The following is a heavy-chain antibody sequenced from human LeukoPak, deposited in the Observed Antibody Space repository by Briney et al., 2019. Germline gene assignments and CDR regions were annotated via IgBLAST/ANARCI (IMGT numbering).Heavy chain of an antibody. D-gene: IGHD2-15*01. Sequence: ASVKVSCKASGYTFTSYGISWVRQAPGQGLEWMGWISAYNGNTNYAQKLQGRVTMTTDTSTSTAYMELRSLRSDDTAVYYCARDVGCSGGSCYSYYYGMDVWGPGTTVTVSS. CDR2: ISAYNGNT. J-gene: IGHJ6*02. CDR1: GYTFTSYG. V-gene: IGHV1-18*01. CDR3: ARDVGCSGGSCYSYYYGMDV.